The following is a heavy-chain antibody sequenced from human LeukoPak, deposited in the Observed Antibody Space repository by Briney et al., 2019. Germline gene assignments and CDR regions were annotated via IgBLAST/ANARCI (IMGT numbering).Heavy chain of an antibody. V-gene: IGHV3-23*01. CDR1: GFSLSTYG. Sequence: GKSLRLSCAASGFSLSTYGMSWVRQAPGKGLEGVSVISGSGGSTSYADSVKGRFTISRDNSKNTLYLQMNSLRAEDTAVYYCAKDRGYTGSYFDYWGQGTLVTVSS. D-gene: IGHD1-26*01. CDR3: AKDRGYTGSYFDY. CDR2: ISGSGGST. J-gene: IGHJ4*02.